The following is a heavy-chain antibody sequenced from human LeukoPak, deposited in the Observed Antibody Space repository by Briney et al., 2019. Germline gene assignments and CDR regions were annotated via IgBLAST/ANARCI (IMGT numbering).Heavy chain of an antibody. CDR1: GFTFSNYG. V-gene: IGHV3-33*01. J-gene: IGHJ5*02. CDR3: ARESGWYSGQDNWFDP. D-gene: IGHD6-19*01. Sequence: PGRSLRLSCAASGFTFSNYGMHWVRQAPGKGLEWVAVIWYDGSKKYYADSVKGRSTISRDNSKNTLYLQMNSLRAEDTAVYYCARESGWYSGQDNWFDPWGQGTLVTVSS. CDR2: IWYDGSKK.